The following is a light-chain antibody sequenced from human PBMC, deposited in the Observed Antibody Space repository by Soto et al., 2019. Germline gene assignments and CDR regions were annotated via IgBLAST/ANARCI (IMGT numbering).Light chain of an antibody. J-gene: IGKJ3*01. CDR3: QQRSNWVT. Sequence: EILLTHSPATLSLSPGERATLSCRASQSVSSYLAWYQQKPGQAPGLLIYDASNRATGIPARFSGSGSGTDFTLTISSLEPEDFAVYYCQQRSNWVTFGPGTKVDIK. CDR1: QSVSSY. V-gene: IGKV3-11*01. CDR2: DAS.